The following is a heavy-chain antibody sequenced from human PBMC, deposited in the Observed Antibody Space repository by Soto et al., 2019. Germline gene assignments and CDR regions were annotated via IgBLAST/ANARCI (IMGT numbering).Heavy chain of an antibody. J-gene: IGHJ4*02. CDR2: IIPIFGTA. V-gene: IGHV1-69*13. CDR1: GGTFSSYP. CDR3: ARGHKWKYFPFDY. Sequence: ASVKVSCKASGGTFSSYPISWVRQAPGQGLEWMGGIIPIFGTANYAQKFQGRVTITADESTSTAYMELSSLRSEDTAVYYCARGHKWKYFPFDYWGQGNLVTVSS. D-gene: IGHD1-7*01.